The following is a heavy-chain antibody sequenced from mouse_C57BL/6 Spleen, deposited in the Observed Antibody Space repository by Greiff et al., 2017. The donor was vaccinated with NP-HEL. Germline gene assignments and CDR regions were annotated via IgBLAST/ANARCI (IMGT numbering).Heavy chain of an antibody. CDR2: INPGSGGT. V-gene: IGHV1-54*01. Sequence: VQLVESGAELVRPGTSVKVSCKASGYAFTNYLIEWVKQRPGQGLEWIGVINPGSGGTNYNEKFKGKATLTADKSSSTAYMQLSSLTSEDSAVYFCARGSTGWDYWGQGTTLTVSS. D-gene: IGHD4-1*02. J-gene: IGHJ2*01. CDR3: ARGSTGWDY. CDR1: GYAFTNYL.